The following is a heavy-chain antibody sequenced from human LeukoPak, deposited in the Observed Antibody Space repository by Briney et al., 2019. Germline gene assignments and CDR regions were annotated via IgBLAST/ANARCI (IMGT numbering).Heavy chain of an antibody. J-gene: IGHJ6*03. CDR2: IYTSGST. D-gene: IGHD2-2*02. Sequence: SETLSLTCTVSGGSISSYYWSWIRQPAGKGLEWIGRIYTSGSTNYNPSLKSRVTMSVDTSKNQFSLKLSSVTAADTAVYYCARVPIVVVPAAISSYYYYYMDVWGKGTTVTVSS. CDR1: GGSISSYY. CDR3: ARVPIVVVPAAISSYYYYYMDV. V-gene: IGHV4-4*07.